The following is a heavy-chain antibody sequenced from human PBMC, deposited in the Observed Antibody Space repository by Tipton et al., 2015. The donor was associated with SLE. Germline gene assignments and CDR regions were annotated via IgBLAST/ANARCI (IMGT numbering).Heavy chain of an antibody. CDR2: ISYDGSNK. D-gene: IGHD6-6*01. CDR1: GFTFSNYA. Sequence: SLRLSCAASGFTFSNYAMHWVRQAPGKGLEWVAVISYDGSNKYYVDSVKGRFTISRDNAKNSLYLQMNSLRAEDTAVYYCARDHSSSTVDYWGQGTLVTVSS. J-gene: IGHJ4*02. V-gene: IGHV3-30*04. CDR3: ARDHSSSTVDY.